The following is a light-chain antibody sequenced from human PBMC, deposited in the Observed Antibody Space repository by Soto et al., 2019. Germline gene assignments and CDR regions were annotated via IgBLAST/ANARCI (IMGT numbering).Light chain of an antibody. V-gene: IGLV2-23*01. J-gene: IGLJ3*02. CDR3: CTRV. CDR1: SSDVATYNL. CDR2: EAT. Sequence: QSALTQPASVSGSPGQSITISCTGTSSDVATYNLVSWYQQHPGTAPELIIYEATKRPSGVSTRFSGSQSGNTASLTISGLQADDGAYYSCCTRVFGGGTKLTVL.